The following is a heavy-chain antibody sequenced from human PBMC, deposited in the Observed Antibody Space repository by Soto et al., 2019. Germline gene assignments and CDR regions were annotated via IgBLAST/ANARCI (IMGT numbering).Heavy chain of an antibody. CDR3: ARERGVGGSTGDHDQ. CDR2: IFSSGST. Sequence: SETLSLTCSVSGGYISSYYWSWIRQPAGKGLEWIGRIFSSGSTHYNPSLKSRVTMSVDTSKNQISLRLTSVTAADTAVYYCARERGVGGSTGDHDQWGQGTLVTVSS. D-gene: IGHD7-27*01. V-gene: IGHV4-4*07. J-gene: IGHJ4*02. CDR1: GGYISSYY.